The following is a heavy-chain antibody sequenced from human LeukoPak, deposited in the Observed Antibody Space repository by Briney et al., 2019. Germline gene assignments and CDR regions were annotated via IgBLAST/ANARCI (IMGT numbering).Heavy chain of an antibody. J-gene: IGHJ3*02. V-gene: IGHV3-7*01. CDR2: IKEDGSRK. D-gene: IGHD1-26*01. CDR1: GFTFSGSW. CDR3: AMLTFSGSYFLDAFDI. Sequence: GGSLRLSCAASGFTFSGSWMIWVRQAPGKGLEWVGNIKEDGSRKNYVDSVKGRFTISRDNANNLLYLQMNSLRAEDTAVYYCAMLTFSGSYFLDAFDIWGQGTMVTVSS.